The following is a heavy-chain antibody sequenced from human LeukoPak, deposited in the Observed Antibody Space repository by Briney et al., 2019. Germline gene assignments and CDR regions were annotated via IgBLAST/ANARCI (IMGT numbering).Heavy chain of an antibody. V-gene: IGHV4-59*08. J-gene: IGHJ5*02. CDR1: GGSINGHW. CDR2: IYYSGGT. D-gene: IGHD6-13*01. Sequence: PSETPSLTCTVSGGSINGHWWSWIRQPPGKGLEWIGYIYYSGGTNYNPSLMSRVSMSVDTSKNQFSLKLSSVTAADTAVYYCAGLHFAAAEEFGPWGQGTLVTVSS. CDR3: AGLHFAAAEEFGP.